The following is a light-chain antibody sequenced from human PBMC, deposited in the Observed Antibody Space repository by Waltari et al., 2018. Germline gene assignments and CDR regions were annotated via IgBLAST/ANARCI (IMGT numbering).Light chain of an antibody. Sequence: QSVLTQSPSASGTPGQRVTISCSGSSSNIGANTVNWYHQFPGTPTRLLIYSTAQRTSGVPDLFSGSKSGTSASLAISGLQSEDETDYYCAAWDDSLNGWVFGGGTKLTVL. CDR2: STA. V-gene: IGLV1-44*01. J-gene: IGLJ3*02. CDR1: SSNIGANT. CDR3: AAWDDSLNGWV.